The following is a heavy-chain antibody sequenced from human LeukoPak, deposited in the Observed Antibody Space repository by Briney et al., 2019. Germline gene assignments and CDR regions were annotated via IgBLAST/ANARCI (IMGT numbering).Heavy chain of an antibody. CDR1: GYTFTSYD. Sequence: ASVKVSCKASGYTFTSYDINWVRQATGQGLEWMGWMNPNSGNTGYAQKFQGRVTMTRNTSISTAYMELSSLRSEDTAVYYCARGNTIFGVVIMPYYYYGMDVWGQGTTVTVSS. J-gene: IGHJ6*02. D-gene: IGHD3-3*01. V-gene: IGHV1-8*01. CDR2: MNPNSGNT. CDR3: ARGNTIFGVVIMPYYYYGMDV.